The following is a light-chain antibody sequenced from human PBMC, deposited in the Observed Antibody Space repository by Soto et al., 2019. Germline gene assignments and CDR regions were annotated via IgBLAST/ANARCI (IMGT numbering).Light chain of an antibody. CDR3: SSYTTSNTSQVV. J-gene: IGLJ1*01. V-gene: IGLV2-14*03. CDR2: DVS. Sequence: QSALTQPASVSGSPGQSITISCTGTSSDVGGYNYVSWYQHHPGKAPKLMIFDVSNRPSGVSNRFSGSKSGNTASLTISGLKPEDEDDYYCSSYTTSNTSQVVFGTGTKLTVL. CDR1: SSDVGGYNY.